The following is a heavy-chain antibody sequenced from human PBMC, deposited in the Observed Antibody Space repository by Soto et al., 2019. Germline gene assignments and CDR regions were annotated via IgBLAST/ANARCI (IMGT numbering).Heavy chain of an antibody. CDR1: EFSVRNNY. D-gene: IGHD2-2*03. CDR3: AREGVDIVVVPAAYGMDV. J-gene: IGHJ6*02. CDR2: IYSDGSK. Sequence: GGSLRLSCAVSEFSVRNNYMSWVRQAPGKGLEWVSLIYSDGSKYYADSVKGRFTISRDNSKNTLYLQMNSLRAEDTAVYYCAREGVDIVVVPAAYGMDVWGQGTTVTVSS. V-gene: IGHV3-66*01.